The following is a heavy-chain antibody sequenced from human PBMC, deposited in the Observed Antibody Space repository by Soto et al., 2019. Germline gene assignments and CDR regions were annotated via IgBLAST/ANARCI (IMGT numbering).Heavy chain of an antibody. D-gene: IGHD3-16*01. CDR1: GGSISSGGYY. CDR3: ARVRGVSGYYYYMDV. J-gene: IGHJ6*03. V-gene: IGHV4-31*03. CDR2: IYYSGST. Sequence: SETLSLTCTVSGGSISSGGYYWSWIRQHPGKGLEWIGYIYYSGSTYYNPSLKSRVTISVDTSKNQFSLKLSSVTAADTAVYYCARVRGVSGYYYYMDVWGKGTTVTVSS.